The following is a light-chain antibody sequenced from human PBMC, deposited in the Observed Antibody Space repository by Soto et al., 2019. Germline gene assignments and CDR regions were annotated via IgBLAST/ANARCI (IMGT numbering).Light chain of an antibody. CDR2: GAS. V-gene: IGKV3-20*01. CDR1: QSVSSSY. Sequence: EGVLTQSPGTLSLSPGERATLSCRASQSVSSSYLAWYQQKPGQAPRLVIYGASSRATGIPDRFSGSGSGTDFTLTISRLEPEDFAVYYCQQYGSSPLTLGGGTKVEIK. CDR3: QQYGSSPLT. J-gene: IGKJ4*01.